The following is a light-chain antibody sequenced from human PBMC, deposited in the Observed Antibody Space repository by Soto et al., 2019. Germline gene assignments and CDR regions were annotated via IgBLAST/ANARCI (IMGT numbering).Light chain of an antibody. J-gene: IGKJ1*01. CDR1: QGINNY. CDR3: QQYDTFPRT. Sequence: DIQMTQSPPSLSASVGDRVTITCRASQGINNYVAWFQQKPGRAPKSLIYATYNLQSGVPSKFSASGSGTEFTLTISSLQPEDFATYYCQQYDTFPRTFGQGTKVEI. CDR2: ATY. V-gene: IGKV1-16*02.